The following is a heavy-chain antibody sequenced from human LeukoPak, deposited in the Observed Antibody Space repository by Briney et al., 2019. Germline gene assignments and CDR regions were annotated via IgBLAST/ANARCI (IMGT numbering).Heavy chain of an antibody. J-gene: IGHJ4*02. V-gene: IGHV1-46*01. CDR3: ARDRPTIGTFDY. CDR2: INPSGGST. CDR1: GYTFTSYY. D-gene: IGHD3-3*01. Sequence: ASVTVSCKASGYTFTSYYMHWVRQPPGQGLEWMGIINPSGGSTSYAQKFQGRVTMTRDTSTSTVYMELSSLRSEDTAVYYCARDRPTIGTFDYWGQGALVTVSS.